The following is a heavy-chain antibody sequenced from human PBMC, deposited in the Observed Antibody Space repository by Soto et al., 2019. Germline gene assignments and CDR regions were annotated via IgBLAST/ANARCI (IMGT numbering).Heavy chain of an antibody. J-gene: IGHJ4*02. CDR1: GFTFSSYG. D-gene: IGHD6-19*01. Sequence: QVQLVESGGGVVQPGRSLRLSCAASGFTFSSYGMHWVRQAPGKGLEWVAVISYDGSNKYYADSVKGRFTISRDNSKNTLYLQMNSLRAEDTAVYYCAKLGAVALTLGYCGQGTLVTVS. CDR2: ISYDGSNK. V-gene: IGHV3-30*18. CDR3: AKLGAVALTLGY.